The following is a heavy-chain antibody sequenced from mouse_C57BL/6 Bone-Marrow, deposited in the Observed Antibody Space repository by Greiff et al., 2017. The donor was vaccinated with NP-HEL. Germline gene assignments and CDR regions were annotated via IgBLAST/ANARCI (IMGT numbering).Heavy chain of an antibody. Sequence: VQLQQPGAELVRPGTSVKLSCKASGYTFTSYWMHWVKQRPGQGLEWIGVIDPSDSYTNYNQKFKGKATLTVDTSSSTAYMQLSSLTSEDSAVYYCARGNYDAMDYWGQGTSVTVSA. CDR3: ARGNYDAMDY. CDR2: IDPSDSYT. J-gene: IGHJ4*01. V-gene: IGHV1-59*01. CDR1: GYTFTSYW.